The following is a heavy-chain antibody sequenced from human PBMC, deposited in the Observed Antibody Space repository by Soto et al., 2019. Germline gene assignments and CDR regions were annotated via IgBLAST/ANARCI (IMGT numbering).Heavy chain of an antibody. Sequence: SETLSLTCTVSGGSISSYYWSWIRQPPGKGLEWIGYIYYSGSTNYNPSLKSRVAISVDTSKNQFSLKLRSVTAADTAVYYCARGPPCDSSTYYFDYWSQGTLVTVSS. D-gene: IGHD3-22*01. J-gene: IGHJ4*02. CDR3: ARGPPCDSSTYYFDY. CDR1: GGSISSYY. V-gene: IGHV4-59*01. CDR2: IYYSGST.